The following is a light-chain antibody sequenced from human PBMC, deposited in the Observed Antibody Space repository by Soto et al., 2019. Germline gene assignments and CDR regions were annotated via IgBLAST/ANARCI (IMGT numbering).Light chain of an antibody. CDR2: YIS. V-gene: IGKV3D-15*01. CDR1: QSAGNF. J-gene: IGKJ5*01. Sequence: EIVLTQSPATLSVSPGERATLSCRASQSAGNFLAWYHQKPGQAPRLIIYYISTRATGIPARFSGSGSGTEFTLTINSLQSEDSAVYYCQQHNQWPITFGQGTRLEIK. CDR3: QQHNQWPIT.